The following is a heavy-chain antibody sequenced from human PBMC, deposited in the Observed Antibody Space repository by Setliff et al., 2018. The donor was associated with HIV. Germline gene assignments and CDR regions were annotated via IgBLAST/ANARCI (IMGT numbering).Heavy chain of an antibody. Sequence: GGSLRLSCAASGFTFTYHAMTWARQAPGKGLEWVAGISGSGDSTYYAESVKGRFIISRENSKDTLSLQMNSLRAEETALYYCAKDGLTGVDSSYYMDVWGKGTTVTVSS. CDR3: AKDGLTGVDSSYYMDV. CDR1: GFTFTYHA. CDR2: ISGSGDST. J-gene: IGHJ6*03. V-gene: IGHV3-23*01. D-gene: IGHD1-20*01.